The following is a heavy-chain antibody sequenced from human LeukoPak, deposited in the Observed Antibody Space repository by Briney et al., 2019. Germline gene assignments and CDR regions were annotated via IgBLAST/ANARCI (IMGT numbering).Heavy chain of an antibody. D-gene: IGHD1-26*01. J-gene: IGHJ4*02. V-gene: IGHV3-23*01. CDR1: GVTFSSYV. CDR2: ISGSGGGT. Sequence: GGSLRLSCEASGVTFSSYVMSWVRQAPGKRPEWVSGISGSGGGTYYADSVKGRFAISRDNSKNTLYLQMNSLRAEDTAVYYCAKGLYFYYFDHWGQGTLVTVSS. CDR3: AKGLYFYYFDH.